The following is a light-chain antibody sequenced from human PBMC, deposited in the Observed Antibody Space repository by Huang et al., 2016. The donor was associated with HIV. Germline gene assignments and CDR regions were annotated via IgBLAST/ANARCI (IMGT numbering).Light chain of an antibody. V-gene: IGKV3-15*01. CDR3: QQYNNWPPGL. CDR1: QSVSSN. CDR2: GAS. Sequence: EIVMTQSPATLSVSPGERATLSCRASQSVSSNLAWYQQKPGQAPRRLIYGASTRAKGIPSRFSGSGSGKEFTLTISSLQSEDFAVYYCQQYNNWPPGLFGKGTKVEIK. J-gene: IGKJ1*01.